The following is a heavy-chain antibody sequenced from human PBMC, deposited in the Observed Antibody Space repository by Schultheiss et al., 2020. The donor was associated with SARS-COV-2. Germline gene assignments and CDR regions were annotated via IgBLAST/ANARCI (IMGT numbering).Heavy chain of an antibody. J-gene: IGHJ6*02. CDR2: ISGYNGNT. V-gene: IGHV1-18*01. CDR3: ARDSRRGLGSYYTEYYYGMDV. CDR1: GYTFSIYG. Sequence: ASVKVSCKASGYTFSIYGIIWVRQAPGQGLEWMGWISGYNGNTKYVQNLQGRVTVTTDTSTSTAYMELRSLRSDDTAVYYCARDSRRGLGSYYTEYYYGMDVWGQGTTVTVSS. D-gene: IGHD3-10*01.